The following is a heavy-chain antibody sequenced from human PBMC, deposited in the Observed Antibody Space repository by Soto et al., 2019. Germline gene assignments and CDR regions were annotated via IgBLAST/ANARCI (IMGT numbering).Heavy chain of an antibody. D-gene: IGHD3-16*01. Sequence: QVQLVQSGAEVKKPGASVKVSCKASGYTFTSYGISWVRQAPGQGLEWMGWINPYNGNTNYAQKLKGRVTMTTDTSTSTASMELRSLTSDDTAVYYCARDWFGVDYWGQGTLVTVSS. CDR1: GYTFTSYG. V-gene: IGHV1-18*01. CDR3: ARDWFGVDY. CDR2: INPYNGNT. J-gene: IGHJ4*02.